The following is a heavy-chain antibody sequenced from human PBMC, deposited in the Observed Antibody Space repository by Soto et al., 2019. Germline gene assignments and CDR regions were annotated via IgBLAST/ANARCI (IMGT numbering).Heavy chain of an antibody. CDR3: AREGDNYDSSGYYSTQMDFDY. J-gene: IGHJ4*02. CDR2: IIPIFGTA. V-gene: IGHV1-69*13. CDR1: GGTFSSYA. D-gene: IGHD3-22*01. Sequence: SVKVSCKASGGTFSSYAISWVRQAPGQGLEWMGGIIPIFGTANYAQKFQGRVTITADESTSTAYMELSSLRSEDTAVYYCAREGDNYDSSGYYSTQMDFDYWGQGTLVTVSS.